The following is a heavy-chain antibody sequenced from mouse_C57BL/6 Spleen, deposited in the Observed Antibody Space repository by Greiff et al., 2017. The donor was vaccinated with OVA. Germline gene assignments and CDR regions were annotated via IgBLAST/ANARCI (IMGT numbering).Heavy chain of an antibody. V-gene: IGHV1-42*01. Sequence: VQLKQSGPELVKPGASVKISCKASGYSFTGYYMNWVKQSPEKSLEWIGEINPSTGGTTYNQKFKAKATLTVDKSSSTAYMQLKSLTSEDSAVYYCARRRGNYVNYAMGYWGQGTSVTVSS. J-gene: IGHJ4*01. CDR3: ARRRGNYVNYAMGY. CDR1: GYSFTGYY. CDR2: INPSTGGT. D-gene: IGHD2-1*01.